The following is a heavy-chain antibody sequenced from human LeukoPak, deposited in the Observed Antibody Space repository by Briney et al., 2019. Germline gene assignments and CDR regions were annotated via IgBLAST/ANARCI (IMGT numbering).Heavy chain of an antibody. CDR2: IYYSGST. V-gene: IGHV4-59*01. CDR3: AREGIAAAGVTLDYYHGMDV. D-gene: IGHD6-13*01. Sequence: SETLSLTCTVSGGSISSYYWSWIRQPPGKGLEWIGYIYYSGSTNYNPSLKSRVTISVDTSKNQFSLKLSSVTAADTAVYYCAREGIAAAGVTLDYYHGMDVWGKGTTVTVSS. J-gene: IGHJ6*04. CDR1: GGSISSYY.